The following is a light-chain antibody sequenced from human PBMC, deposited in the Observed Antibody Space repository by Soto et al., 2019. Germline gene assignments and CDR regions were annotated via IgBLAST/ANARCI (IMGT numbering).Light chain of an antibody. CDR2: EVS. CDR3: CSYAGNSGV. Sequence: QSALTQPASVSGSPGQSIIISCTGTSSDVGSYNFVSWYQQHPGKAPKLMIYEVSKRPSGVSNRFSGSKSGNTASLTISGLQPEVAADYYCCSYAGNSGVFGGGTKVTVL. CDR1: SSDVGSYNF. J-gene: IGLJ3*02. V-gene: IGLV2-23*02.